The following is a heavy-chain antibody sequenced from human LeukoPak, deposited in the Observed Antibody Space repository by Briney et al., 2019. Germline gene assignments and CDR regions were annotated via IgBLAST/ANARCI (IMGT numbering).Heavy chain of an antibody. CDR2: IYSNGST. D-gene: IGHD1-7*01. CDR3: ARDRNRYRGTNGDGDAFDI. J-gene: IGHJ3*02. Sequence: GWSLRLSCAASGFSVSSNYISWVRQAPGKGLEWVSIIYSNGSTFHADSVKGRFTISRDNSKNTLDLQLNSLRADDTAVYFCARDRNRYRGTNGDGDAFDIWGQGTMVTVTS. CDR1: GFSVSSNY. V-gene: IGHV3-53*01.